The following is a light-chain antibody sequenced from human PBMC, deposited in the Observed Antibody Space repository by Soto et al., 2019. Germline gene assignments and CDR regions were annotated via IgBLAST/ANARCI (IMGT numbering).Light chain of an antibody. CDR3: SSYGSSSSYV. V-gene: IGLV2-14*01. CDR1: SSDVGSYNY. CDR2: DVS. J-gene: IGLJ1*01. Sequence: QSALTQPASVSGSPGQSITISCTGTSSDVGSYNYVSWYQQHPGKAPKLMIYDVSNRPSGVSNRFSGSKSGNTASLTISGLQAEDEADYYCSSYGSSSSYVFGPGTKVTVL.